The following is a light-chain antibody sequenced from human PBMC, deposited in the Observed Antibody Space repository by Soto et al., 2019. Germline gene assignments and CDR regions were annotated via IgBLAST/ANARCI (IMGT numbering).Light chain of an antibody. CDR1: SSNIGNNY. CDR3: GTWDSSLSAGL. V-gene: IGLV1-51*01. J-gene: IGLJ2*01. Sequence: QSVLTQPPSVSAAPGQKVTISCSGSSSNIGNNYVSWYQQLPGTAPKLLIYDNNKRPSGIPDRFSGSKSGTSATLGITGLQTGDEPDYYCGTWDSSLSAGLFGGGTKLTVL. CDR2: DNN.